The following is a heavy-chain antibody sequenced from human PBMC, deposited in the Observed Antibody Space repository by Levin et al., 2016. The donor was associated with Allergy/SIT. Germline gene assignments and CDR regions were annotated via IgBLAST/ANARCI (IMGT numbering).Heavy chain of an antibody. CDR3: AREARESRGSNAFDV. CDR2: INPNSGGT. CDR1: GYTFTGYY. Sequence: ASVKVSCKASGYTFTGYYMHWVRQAPGQGLEWMGWINPNSGGTNFAQKFQGRVTMTGVTSVSTAYMELSRLRSDDTAVYYCAREARESRGSNAFDVWGQGTMVTVS. V-gene: IGHV1-2*02. J-gene: IGHJ3*01. D-gene: IGHD3-10*01.